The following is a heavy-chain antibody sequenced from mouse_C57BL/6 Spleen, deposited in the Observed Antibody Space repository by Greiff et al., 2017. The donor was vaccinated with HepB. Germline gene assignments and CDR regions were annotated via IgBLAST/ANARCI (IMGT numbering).Heavy chain of an antibody. J-gene: IGHJ4*01. D-gene: IGHD1-1*01. CDR3: ARSDYYGSPYYAMDY. V-gene: IGHV1-82*01. CDR1: GYAFSSSW. Sequence: QVQLQQSGPELVKPGASVKISCKASGYAFSSSWMNWVKQRPGKGLEWIGRIYPGDGDTNYNGKFKGKATLTADKSSSTAYMQLSSLTSEDSAVYFGARSDYYGSPYYAMDYWGQGTSVTVSS. CDR2: IYPGDGDT.